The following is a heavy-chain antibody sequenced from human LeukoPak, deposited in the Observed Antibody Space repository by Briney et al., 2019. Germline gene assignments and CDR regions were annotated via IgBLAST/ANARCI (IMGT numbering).Heavy chain of an antibody. Sequence: GGSLRLSCAASGFTVSSNYMSWVRQAPGKGLEWVSVIYSGGSTYYADSVKGRFTISRDNSKNTLYLQMNSLRAEDTAVHYCARDLGSSWYGWFDPWGQGTLVTVSS. CDR3: ARDLGSSWYGWFDP. CDR2: IYSGGST. J-gene: IGHJ5*02. CDR1: GFTVSSNY. V-gene: IGHV3-53*01. D-gene: IGHD6-13*01.